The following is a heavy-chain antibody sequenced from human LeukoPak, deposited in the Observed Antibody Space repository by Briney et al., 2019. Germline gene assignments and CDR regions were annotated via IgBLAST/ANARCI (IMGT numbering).Heavy chain of an antibody. V-gene: IGHV4-4*02. CDR1: GGSISSSNW. J-gene: IGHJ6*03. CDR2: IYHSGST. D-gene: IGHD2-15*01. CDR3: ASFYCSGGSCYQYYYYYYMDV. Sequence: PSETLSLTCAVSGGSISSSNWWSWVRQPPGKGLEWIGEIYHSGSTNYNPSLKSRVTISVDKSKNQFSLKLSSVTAADTAVYYCASFYCSGGSCYQYYYYYYMDVWGKGTTVTISS.